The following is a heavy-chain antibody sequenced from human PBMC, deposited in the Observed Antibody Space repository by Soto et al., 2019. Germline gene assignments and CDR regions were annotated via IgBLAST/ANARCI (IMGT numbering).Heavy chain of an antibody. V-gene: IGHV4-39*01. Sequence: LSLTCTVSGGSIYRSGYYWGWIRQPPGGGLEWIGNIDYNGVTYSNPSLKSRVTISRDTSKNQFSLKLTSVTAADTALYYCGKVLVGATGHTDSDSWGPGTLVTVSS. CDR2: IDYNGVT. J-gene: IGHJ4*02. D-gene: IGHD2-15*01. CDR3: GKVLVGATGHTDSDS. CDR1: GGSIYRSGYY.